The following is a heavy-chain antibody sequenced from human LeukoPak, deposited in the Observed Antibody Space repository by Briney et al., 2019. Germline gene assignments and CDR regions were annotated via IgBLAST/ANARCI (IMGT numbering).Heavy chain of an antibody. V-gene: IGHV3-23*01. CDR1: GFTFSSYA. J-gene: IGHJ4*02. CDR3: ASVYYYDSSGYSSVDY. Sequence: GGSLRLSCAASGFTFSSYAMSWVRQAPGKGLEWVSAISGSGGSTYYADSVKGRFTISRDNSKNTLYLQMNSLRAEDTAVYYCASVYYYDSSGYSSVDYWGQGTLVTVSS. CDR2: ISGSGGST. D-gene: IGHD3-22*01.